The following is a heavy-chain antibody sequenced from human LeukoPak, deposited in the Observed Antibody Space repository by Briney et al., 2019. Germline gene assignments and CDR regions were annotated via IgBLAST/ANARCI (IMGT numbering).Heavy chain of an antibody. CDR3: ARHIYSNWFDP. V-gene: IGHV4-34*01. J-gene: IGHJ5*02. D-gene: IGHD2-15*01. CDR2: INHSGST. CDR1: GGSFSGYY. Sequence: SETLSLTCAVYGGSFSGYYWSWIRQPPGKGLEWIGEINHSGSTNYNPSLKSRVTISVDTSKNQFSLKLSSVTAADTAVYYCARHIYSNWFDPWGQGTLVTVSS.